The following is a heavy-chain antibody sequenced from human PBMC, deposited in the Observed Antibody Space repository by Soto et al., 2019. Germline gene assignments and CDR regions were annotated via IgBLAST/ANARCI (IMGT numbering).Heavy chain of an antibody. J-gene: IGHJ4*02. CDR1: GGSISNYY. D-gene: IGHD2-8*01. CDR3: ARWGYCTNGVCYTPSHFDY. Sequence: SETLSLTCTVSGGSISNYYWSWIRQPPGRGLEWIGHIFYSGSTNYNPALKSRVTISVDTSKSQFSLKLSSVTAADTAVYYCARWGYCTNGVCYTPSHFDYWGQGTLVTVSS. V-gene: IGHV4-59*08. CDR2: IFYSGST.